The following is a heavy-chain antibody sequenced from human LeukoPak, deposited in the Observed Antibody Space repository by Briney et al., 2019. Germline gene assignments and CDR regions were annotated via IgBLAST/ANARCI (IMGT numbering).Heavy chain of an antibody. D-gene: IGHD3-9*01. CDR2: IYYSGST. Sequence: PSETLSLTCTVSGYSISSGYFWGWIRQPPGKGLEWIGSIYYSGSTYYNPSLKSRVTISVDTSKNQFSLKLSSVTAADTAVYYCARHVTGYSYYFDYWGQGTLVTVSS. CDR3: ARHVTGYSYYFDY. J-gene: IGHJ4*02. V-gene: IGHV4-38-2*02. CDR1: GYSISSGYF.